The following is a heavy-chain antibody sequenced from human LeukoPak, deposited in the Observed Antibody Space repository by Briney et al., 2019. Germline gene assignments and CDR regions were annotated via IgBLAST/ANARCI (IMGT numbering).Heavy chain of an antibody. CDR3: AKALLLPPNRYYFDY. V-gene: IGHV3-23*01. J-gene: IGHJ4*02. D-gene: IGHD2/OR15-2a*01. CDR1: GFTFSSYA. Sequence: GGSLRLSCAASGFTFSSYAMSWVRQAPGKGLEWVSAISGSGGSTYYADSVKGRFTISRDNSKNTLYLQMNSLRAEDTAVYYCAKALLLPPNRYYFDYWGRGTLVTVSS. CDR2: ISGSGGST.